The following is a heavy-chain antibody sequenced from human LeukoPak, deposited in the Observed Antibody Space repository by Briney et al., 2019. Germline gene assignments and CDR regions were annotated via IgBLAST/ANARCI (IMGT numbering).Heavy chain of an antibody. CDR3: ARDRGVLRYFDWLFEFDY. D-gene: IGHD3-9*01. J-gene: IGHJ4*02. V-gene: IGHV1-46*01. CDR1: GYTFTRYY. Sequence: ASVKVSCKASGYTFTRYYIHWVRQAPGQGLEWMGTINPSGGSTSYAQKFQGSLTVTRDMSTSTVYMELSSLGSEDTAVYYCARDRGVLRYFDWLFEFDYWGQGTLVTVSS. CDR2: INPSGGST.